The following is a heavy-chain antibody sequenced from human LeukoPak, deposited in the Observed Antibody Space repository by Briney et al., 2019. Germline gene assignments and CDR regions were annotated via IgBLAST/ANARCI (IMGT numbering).Heavy chain of an antibody. CDR2: ISSSGSTI. D-gene: IGHD3-10*01. CDR3: ASAQPRWFGESTYYFDY. J-gene: IGHJ4*02. CDR1: GFTFSDYY. Sequence: GGSLRLSCAASGFTFSDYYVSWIRQAPGKGLEWVSYISSSGSTIYYADSVKGRFTISRDNAKNSLYLQMNSLRAEDTAVYYCASAQPRWFGESTYYFDYWGQGTLVTVSS. V-gene: IGHV3-11*04.